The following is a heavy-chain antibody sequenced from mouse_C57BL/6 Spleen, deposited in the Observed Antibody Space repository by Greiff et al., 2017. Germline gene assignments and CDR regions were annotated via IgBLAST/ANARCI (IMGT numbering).Heavy chain of an antibody. J-gene: IGHJ2*01. CDR1: GYTFTSYW. CDR2: IDPSDSYT. CDR3: SSSTIYGGRGYAMDY. D-gene: IGHD1-1*02. V-gene: IGHV1-69*01. Sequence: QVQLKQSGAELVMPGASVKLSCKASGYTFTSYWMHWVKQRPGQGLEWIGEIDPSDSYTNYNQKFKGKSTLTVDKSSSTAYMQLSSLTSEDSAVYYCSSSTIYGGRGYAMDYWGQGTTLTVSS.